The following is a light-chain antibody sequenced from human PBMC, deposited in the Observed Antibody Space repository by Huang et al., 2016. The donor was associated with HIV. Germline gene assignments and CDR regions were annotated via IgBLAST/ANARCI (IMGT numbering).Light chain of an antibody. J-gene: IGKJ1*01. Sequence: EIVMTQSPATLSVSPGERATLSCRASQSVGSNLAWCQQKPGQAPRLLIDGASTRATGIPARFSGSGSGTDFTLTISSLQSEDFAVYYCQQYNNWPPTFGQGTKVEIK. CDR3: QQYNNWPPT. CDR1: QSVGSN. CDR2: GAS. V-gene: IGKV3-15*01.